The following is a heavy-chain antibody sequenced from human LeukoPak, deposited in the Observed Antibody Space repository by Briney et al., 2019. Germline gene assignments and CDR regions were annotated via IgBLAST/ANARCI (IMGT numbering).Heavy chain of an antibody. Sequence: SETLSLTCAVSGGSISSYYWSWIRQPPGKGLEWIGYIYYSGSTNYNPSLKSRVTISVDTSKNQFSLKLSSVTAADTAVYYCARVSDYYDSSGRPLGAFDIWDQGTMVTVSS. CDR3: ARVSDYYDSSGRPLGAFDI. V-gene: IGHV4-59*01. D-gene: IGHD3-22*01. CDR2: IYYSGST. CDR1: GGSISSYY. J-gene: IGHJ3*02.